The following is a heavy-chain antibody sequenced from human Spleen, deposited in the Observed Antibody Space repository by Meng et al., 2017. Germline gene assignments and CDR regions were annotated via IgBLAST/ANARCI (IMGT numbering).Heavy chain of an antibody. CDR3: ARGPTTMAHDFDY. CDR2: INHSGST. Sequence: QVQLQESGPGLVKPSGTLPLTCAVSGGSSSSNHWWSWVRQPPGKGLEWIGEINHSGSTNYNPSLESRATISVDTSQNNLSLKLSSVTAADSAVYYCARGPTTMAHDFDYWGQGTLVTVSS. V-gene: IGHV4-4*02. D-gene: IGHD4-11*01. J-gene: IGHJ4*02. CDR1: GGSSSSNHW.